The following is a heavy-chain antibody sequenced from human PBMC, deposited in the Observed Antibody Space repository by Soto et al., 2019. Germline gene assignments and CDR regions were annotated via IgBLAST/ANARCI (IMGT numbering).Heavy chain of an antibody. CDR2: ISGSGGST. CDR3: AKNRAPNYYYYGMDV. J-gene: IGHJ6*02. D-gene: IGHD1-26*01. Sequence: GGSLRLSCAASGFTFSSYGMSWVRQAPGKGLEWVSSISGSGGSTYYADSVKGRFTISRDNSKNTLYLQMNSLRAEDTAVYYCAKNRAPNYYYYGMDVWGQGTTVTVS. V-gene: IGHV3-23*01. CDR1: GFTFSSYG.